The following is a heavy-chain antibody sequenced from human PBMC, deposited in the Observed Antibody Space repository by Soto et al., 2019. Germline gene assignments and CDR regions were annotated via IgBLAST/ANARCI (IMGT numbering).Heavy chain of an antibody. J-gene: IGHJ4*02. CDR2: INHGGST. V-gene: IGHV4-34*01. Sequence: SETLSLTCAVYGGSFSGYYWSWIRQPPGKGLEWIGEINHGGSTNYNPSLKSRVTISVDTSKNQFSLKLSSVTAADTAVYYCASPRSGYCSSSSCSNYYFDYWGQGTLVTVSS. CDR1: GGSFSGYY. CDR3: ASPRSGYCSSSSCSNYYFDY. D-gene: IGHD2-2*01.